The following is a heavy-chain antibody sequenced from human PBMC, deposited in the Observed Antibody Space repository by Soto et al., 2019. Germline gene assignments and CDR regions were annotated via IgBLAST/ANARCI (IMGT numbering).Heavy chain of an antibody. J-gene: IGHJ4*02. Sequence: GGSLRLSCAASGFTFSSYGMHWVRQAPGKGLEWVAVIWYDGSNKYYADSVKGRFTISRDNSKNTLYLQMNSLRAEDTAVYYCARDQYGYSSGWYEFDYWGPGTLVTVSS. V-gene: IGHV3-33*01. CDR1: GFTFSSYG. CDR3: ARDQYGYSSGWYEFDY. CDR2: IWYDGSNK. D-gene: IGHD6-19*01.